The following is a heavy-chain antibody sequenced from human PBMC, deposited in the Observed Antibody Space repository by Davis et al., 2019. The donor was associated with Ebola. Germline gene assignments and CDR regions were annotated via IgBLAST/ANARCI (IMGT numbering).Heavy chain of an antibody. V-gene: IGHV4-59*01. CDR3: ARWYTSGLGWFDP. D-gene: IGHD6-19*01. J-gene: IGHJ5*02. CDR2: VYYTGNT. CDR1: GDSMSPYY. Sequence: PSETLSLTCDVLGDSMSPYYWNWIRQSPGKGLEYIGYVYYTGNTNYNPSLRGRVSISVDRSRSQFSLKLTSVTAADTAVYYCARWYTSGLGWFDPWGQGTLVTVSS.